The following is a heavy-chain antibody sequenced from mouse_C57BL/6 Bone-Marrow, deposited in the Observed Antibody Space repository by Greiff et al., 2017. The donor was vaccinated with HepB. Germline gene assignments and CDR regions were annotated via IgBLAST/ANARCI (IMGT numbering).Heavy chain of an antibody. CDR1: GFTFSDYG. D-gene: IGHD3-3*01. CDR2: ISSGSSTI. J-gene: IGHJ4*01. V-gene: IGHV5-17*01. CDR3: ARQELGAMDY. Sequence: EVNLVESGGGLVKPGGSLKLSCAASGFTFSDYGMHWVRQAPEKGLEWVAYISSGSSTIYYADTVKGRFTISRDNAKNTLFLQMTSLRSEDTAMYYCARQELGAMDYWGQGTSVTVSS.